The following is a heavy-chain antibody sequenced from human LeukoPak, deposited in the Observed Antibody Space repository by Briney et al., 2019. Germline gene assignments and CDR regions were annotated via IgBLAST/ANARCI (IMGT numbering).Heavy chain of an antibody. J-gene: IGHJ5*02. CDR1: GFTVSSNY. CDR2: IYSGGST. D-gene: IGHD6-19*01. V-gene: IGHV3-66*01. Sequence: PGGSLRLSCAASGFTVSSNYMSWVRQAPGKGLEWVSVIYSGGSTYYADSVKGRFTISRDNSKNTLYLQMNSLRVEDTAVYYCARGYSSGWYNWFDPWDQGTLVTVSS. CDR3: ARGYSSGWYNWFDP.